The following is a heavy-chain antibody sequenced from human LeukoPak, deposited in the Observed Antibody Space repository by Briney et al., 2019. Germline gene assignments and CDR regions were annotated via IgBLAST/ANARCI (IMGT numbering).Heavy chain of an antibody. CDR1: GFTFTTYA. Sequence: GGSLRLSCAASGFTFTTYAMNWVRQAPGNGLEWVSVSGSGGSTYYADSVKGRFTISRDNSKNTLYLEVNSLRAEDTAVYYCATAFYFDSSGPYWYFDLWGRGTLVAVSS. J-gene: IGHJ2*01. V-gene: IGHV3-23*01. CDR3: ATAFYFDSSGPYWYFDL. CDR2: SGSGGST. D-gene: IGHD3-22*01.